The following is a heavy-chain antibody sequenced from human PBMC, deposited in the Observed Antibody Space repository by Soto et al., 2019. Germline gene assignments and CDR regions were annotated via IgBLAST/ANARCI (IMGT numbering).Heavy chain of an antibody. CDR3: ARGENDFWSGYWRGDPFDY. CDR2: IYYSGST. J-gene: IGHJ4*02. V-gene: IGHV4-59*01. CDR1: GGSISSYY. Sequence: LSLTCTVSGGSISSYYWSWIRQPPGKGLEWIGYIYYSGSTNYNPSLKSRVTISVDTSKNQFSLKLSSVTAADTAVYYCARGENDFWSGYWRGDPFDYWGQGTQVTVSS. D-gene: IGHD3-3*01.